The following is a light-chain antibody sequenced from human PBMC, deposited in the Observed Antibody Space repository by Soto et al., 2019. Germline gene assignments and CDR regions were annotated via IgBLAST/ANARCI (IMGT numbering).Light chain of an antibody. CDR2: ATS. V-gene: IGKV1-16*01. J-gene: IGKJ2*01. Sequence: DIQMTPSPSSLSASVGDRVTITCRASQGIGKYLAWFQQRPGQAPKSLIYATSTLQTGGPSRFSGSGSGTDFTLTISSLQPEDVATYYCLQYNTYPQTLGQGTKLEIK. CDR3: LQYNTYPQT. CDR1: QGIGKY.